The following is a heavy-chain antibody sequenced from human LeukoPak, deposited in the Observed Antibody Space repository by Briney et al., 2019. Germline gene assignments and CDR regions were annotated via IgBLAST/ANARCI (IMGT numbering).Heavy chain of an antibody. Sequence: EASVKVSCKASGGTFSSYAISWVRQAPGQGLEWMGGIIPIFGTANYAQKLQGRVTMTTDTSTSTAYMELRSLRSDDTAVYYCARVTSSSPNSNWGQGTLVTVSS. J-gene: IGHJ4*02. CDR2: IIPIFGTA. CDR3: ARVTSSSPNSN. V-gene: IGHV1-69*05. D-gene: IGHD6-13*01. CDR1: GGTFSSYA.